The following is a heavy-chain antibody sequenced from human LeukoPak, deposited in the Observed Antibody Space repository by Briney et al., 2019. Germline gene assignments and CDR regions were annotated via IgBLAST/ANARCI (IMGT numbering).Heavy chain of an antibody. D-gene: IGHD3-16*02. Sequence: PSETLSLTCSVSGGSITGYYWSWIRQPPGKGLEWIAYIYDSGTTNYNPSLRSRVTISRDTSKNQISLKLSSVIAADTAVYYCARGTPYHDYVWGSYRYVNWFDPWGQGTLVTVSS. CDR2: IYDSGTT. CDR3: ARGTPYHDYVWGSYRYVNWFDP. V-gene: IGHV4-59*08. J-gene: IGHJ5*02. CDR1: GGSITGYY.